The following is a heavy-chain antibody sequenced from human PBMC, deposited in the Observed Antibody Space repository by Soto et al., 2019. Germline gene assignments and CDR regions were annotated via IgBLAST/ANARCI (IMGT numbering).Heavy chain of an antibody. V-gene: IGHV1-46*03. Sequence: ASVKVSCKASGYTFTSYYMHWVRQAPGQGLEWMGIINPSGGSTSYAQKFQGRVTMTRDTSTSTVYMELSSLRSEDTAVYYCARDPRNTYYYGSGSYSNQEEVDYWGQGTLVTVS. CDR3: ARDPRNTYYYGSGSYSNQEEVDY. CDR2: INPSGGST. CDR1: GYTFTSYY. J-gene: IGHJ4*02. D-gene: IGHD3-10*01.